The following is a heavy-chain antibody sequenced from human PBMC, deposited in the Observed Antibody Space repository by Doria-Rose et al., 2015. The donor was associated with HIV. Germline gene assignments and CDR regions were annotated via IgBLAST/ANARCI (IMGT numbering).Heavy chain of an antibody. Sequence: QVQLQESGPGLVKPSETLSLTCTVPGGSVASGTPYWDWIRQTPGKGLEWIGTIYYSGTTYYNPSLRGRVTISLHTSKTQYPLKLISVTAADTGVYYCAKQAVNWFDPWGQGTLVTVSS. D-gene: IGHD6-25*01. CDR3: AKQAVNWFDP. J-gene: IGHJ5*02. CDR1: GGSVASGTPY. CDR2: IYYSGTT. V-gene: IGHV4-39*01.